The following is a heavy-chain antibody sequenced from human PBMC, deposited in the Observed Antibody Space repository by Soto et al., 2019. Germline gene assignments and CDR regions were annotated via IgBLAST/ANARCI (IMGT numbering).Heavy chain of an antibody. CDR3: ARGGGSDSFDY. CDR1: GASITFGGYS. D-gene: IGHD1-26*01. CDR2: INHLETT. J-gene: IGHJ4*02. V-gene: IGHV4-30-2*01. Sequence: SETLSLTCTVSGASITFGGYSWSWIRQTPGKGLEWIGYINHLETTFYNPSFECRLALSIDRAKNQFSLKLHSMSAADRAVYFCARGGGSDSFDYWGQGILVTVSS.